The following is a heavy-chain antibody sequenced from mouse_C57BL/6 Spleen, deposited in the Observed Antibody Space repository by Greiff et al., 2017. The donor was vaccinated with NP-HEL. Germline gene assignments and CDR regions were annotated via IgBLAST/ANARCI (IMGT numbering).Heavy chain of an antibody. J-gene: IGHJ2*01. V-gene: IGHV1-52*01. D-gene: IGHD1-1*01. CDR1: GYTFTSYW. Sequence: QVQLQQPGAELVRPGSSVKLSCKASGYTFTSYWMHWVKQRPRQGLEWIGNIDPSDSDTHYNQKFKDKATLTVDKSSSTAYMQLSSLTSEDSAVYYCAKGDYYGDWGQGTTLTVSS. CDR2: IDPSDSDT. CDR3: AKGDYYGD.